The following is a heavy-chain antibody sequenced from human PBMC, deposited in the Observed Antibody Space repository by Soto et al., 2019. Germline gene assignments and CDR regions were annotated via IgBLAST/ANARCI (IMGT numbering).Heavy chain of an antibody. Sequence: PGGSLRLSCAASGFTFSSYGMHWVRQAPGKGLEWVAVISYDGSNKYYADSVKGRFTISRDNSKNTLYLQMNSLRAEDTAVYYCANPDGVDVWGQGTTVTVSS. CDR3: ANPDGVDV. V-gene: IGHV3-30*18. CDR1: GFTFSSYG. J-gene: IGHJ6*02. CDR2: ISYDGSNK.